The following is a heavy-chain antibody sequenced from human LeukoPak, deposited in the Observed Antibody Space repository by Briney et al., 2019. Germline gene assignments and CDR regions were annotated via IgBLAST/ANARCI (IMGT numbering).Heavy chain of an antibody. CDR3: AKVGGIATLED. J-gene: IGHJ4*02. CDR1: GITITNYA. CDR2: IIGSGRST. V-gene: IGHV3-23*01. Sequence: GGSLRLSCVASGITITNYAMTWVRQSPGKGLEWVSAIIGSGRSTYYAYSVKGRFTISRDNSNNTLYLHMNGLGAEDAAVYYCAKVGGIATLEDWGQGTLVTVSS.